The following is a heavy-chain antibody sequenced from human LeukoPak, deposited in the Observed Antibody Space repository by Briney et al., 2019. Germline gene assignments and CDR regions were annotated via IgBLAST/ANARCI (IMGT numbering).Heavy chain of an antibody. D-gene: IGHD6-13*01. CDR3: AKARGVAAAGNLDY. CDR2: ISGSGGST. J-gene: IGHJ4*02. Sequence: GGSLRLSCAASGFTFSSYAMSWVRQAPGKELEWVSAISGSGGSTYYADSVKGRFTISRDNSKNTLYLQMNSLRAEDTAVYYCAKARGVAAAGNLDYWGQGTLVTVSS. CDR1: GFTFSSYA. V-gene: IGHV3-23*01.